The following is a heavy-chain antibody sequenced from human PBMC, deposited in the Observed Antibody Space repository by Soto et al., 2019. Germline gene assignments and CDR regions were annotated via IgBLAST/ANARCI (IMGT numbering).Heavy chain of an antibody. V-gene: IGHV4-39*01. J-gene: IGHJ5*02. CDR3: ARRERYYGSPGWFDP. D-gene: IGHD3-10*01. CDR2: VYYNENT. Sequence: QLQLQESGPGLVKPSETLSLTCSVSGGSISSFTYYWGWIRQPPGKGLEWMGTVYYNENTYYNPSRKSRVTITVDSAKNQFSMNRRAVTAADTAMYLCARRERYYGSPGWFDPWGPGTLVTVSS. CDR1: GGSISSFTYY.